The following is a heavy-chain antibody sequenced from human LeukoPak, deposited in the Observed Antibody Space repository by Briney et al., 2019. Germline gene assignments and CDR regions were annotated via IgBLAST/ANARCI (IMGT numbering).Heavy chain of an antibody. Sequence: GRSLRLSCAASGFTFSDYYMSWIRQAPGKGLEWVSYISSSSSYTNYADSVKGRFTISRGNAKNSLYLQMNSLRAEDTAVYYCARIQRGAIGPFDYWGQGTLVTVSS. D-gene: IGHD3-16*02. CDR3: ARIQRGAIGPFDY. CDR1: GFTFSDYY. CDR2: ISSSSSYT. V-gene: IGHV3-11*06. J-gene: IGHJ4*02.